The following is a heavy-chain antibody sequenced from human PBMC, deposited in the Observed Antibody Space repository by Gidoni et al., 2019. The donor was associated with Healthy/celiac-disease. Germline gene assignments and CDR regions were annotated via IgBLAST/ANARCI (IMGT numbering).Heavy chain of an antibody. CDR2: IYTSGST. V-gene: IGHV4-4*07. CDR1: GGSISIYY. Sequence: QVQLQESGPGLVKPSETLSLPCTGPGGSISIYYWSWIRQPAGKGLEWIGRIYTSGSTNYNPSLKSRVTMSVDTSKNQFSLKLSSVTAADTAVYYCARDGDCSSTSCFTLQNWFDPWGQGTLVTVSS. D-gene: IGHD2-2*02. CDR3: ARDGDCSSTSCFTLQNWFDP. J-gene: IGHJ5*02.